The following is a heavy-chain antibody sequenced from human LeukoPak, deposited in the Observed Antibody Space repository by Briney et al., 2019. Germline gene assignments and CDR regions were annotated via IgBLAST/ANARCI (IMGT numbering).Heavy chain of an antibody. CDR1: GFTFSSYE. CDR3: AELGITMIGGV. Sequence: GGTLRLSRAASGFTFSSYEMNWVRQAPGKGLEWVSYISSSGSTIYYADSVKGRFTISRDNAKNSLYLQMKSLRAEDTAVYYCAELGITMIGGVWGKGTTVTISS. CDR2: ISSSGSTI. D-gene: IGHD3-10*02. J-gene: IGHJ6*04. V-gene: IGHV3-48*03.